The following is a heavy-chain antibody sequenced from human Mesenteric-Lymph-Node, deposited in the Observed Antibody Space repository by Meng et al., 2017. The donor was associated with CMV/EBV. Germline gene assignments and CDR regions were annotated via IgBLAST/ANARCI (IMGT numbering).Heavy chain of an antibody. CDR2: IYYSGST. CDR3: ARDDGYFDY. J-gene: IGHJ4*02. Sequence: SLPCAFSGGSVSSGSYYWSWSRQPLGKGLEWIGYIYYSGSTNYNPSLKSRVTISVDTSKNQFSLKLSSVTAADTAVYYCARDDGYFDYWGQGTLVTVSS. CDR1: GGSVSSGSYY. V-gene: IGHV4-61*01.